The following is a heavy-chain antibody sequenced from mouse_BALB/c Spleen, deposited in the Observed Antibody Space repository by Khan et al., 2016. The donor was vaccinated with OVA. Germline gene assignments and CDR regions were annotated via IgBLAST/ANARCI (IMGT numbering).Heavy chain of an antibody. CDR1: GYTFTSYY. D-gene: IGHD3-1*01. CDR2: INPTNGGT. J-gene: IGHJ3*01. Sequence: QVQLQQPGAELVKPGASVKLSCKASGYTFTSYYLYWVKQRPGQGLEWIGGINPTNGGTNFTDRFTNRATLTIDKSSSTAYMQLSSLTSDDSAVYYCTRSGYGGLAYWGQGTLVTVSA. CDR3: TRSGYGGLAY. V-gene: IGHV1S81*02.